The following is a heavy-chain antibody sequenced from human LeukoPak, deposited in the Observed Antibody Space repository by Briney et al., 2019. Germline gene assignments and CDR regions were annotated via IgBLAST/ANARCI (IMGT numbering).Heavy chain of an antibody. CDR3: ARVTPYYDILTGSMIH. CDR2: ISAYNGNT. CDR1: GYTFTSNG. V-gene: IGHV1-18*01. Sequence: ASVKVSCKASGYTFTSNGISWVRQAPGQGLEWMGWISAYNGNTNYAQKLQGRVTMTTDTSTRTAYMELRSLRSDDTAVYYCARVTPYYDILTGSMIHWGQGTLVTVSS. J-gene: IGHJ4*02. D-gene: IGHD3-9*01.